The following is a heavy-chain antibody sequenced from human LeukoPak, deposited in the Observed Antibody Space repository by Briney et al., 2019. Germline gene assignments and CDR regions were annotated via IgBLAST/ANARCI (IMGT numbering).Heavy chain of an antibody. J-gene: IGHJ4*02. D-gene: IGHD5-18*01. V-gene: IGHV1-24*01. Sequence: ASVKVSCKVSGYTLTELSMHWVRQAPGKGLEWMGGFDPEDGETIYAQKFQGRVTMTEDTSTDTAYMELSSLRSEDTAVYYCAPYSYGYGLVGYWGQGTLVTVSS. CDR1: GYTLTELS. CDR2: FDPEDGET. CDR3: APYSYGYGLVGY.